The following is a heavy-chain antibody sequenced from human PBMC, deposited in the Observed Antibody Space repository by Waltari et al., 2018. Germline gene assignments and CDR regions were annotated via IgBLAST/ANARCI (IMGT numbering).Heavy chain of an antibody. V-gene: IGHV3-30-3*01. D-gene: IGHD2-15*01. CDR2: ISYDGINK. Sequence: QVQLVESGGGVVQPGRSLRLSCAASGFTFSSYARHWVPQAPGKGLEWVAVISYDGINKYYADSVKGRFTISRDNSKNTLYLQMNSLRAEDTAVYYCAREWDYGGNACDYWGQGTLVTVSS. CDR1: GFTFSSYA. CDR3: AREWDYGGNACDY. J-gene: IGHJ4*02.